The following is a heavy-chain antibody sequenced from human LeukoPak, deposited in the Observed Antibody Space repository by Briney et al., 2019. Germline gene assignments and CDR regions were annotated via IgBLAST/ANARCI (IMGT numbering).Heavy chain of an antibody. V-gene: IGHV1-46*01. D-gene: IGHD6-19*01. J-gene: IGHJ4*02. Sequence: ASVKVSCKASGYTFTGYYMHWVRQAPGQGLEWMGIINPSGGSTSYAQKFQGRVTMTRDMSTSTVYMELSSLRSEDTAVYYCARVEFQGSGWIYFDYWGQGTLVTVSS. CDR2: INPSGGST. CDR1: GYTFTGYY. CDR3: ARVEFQGSGWIYFDY.